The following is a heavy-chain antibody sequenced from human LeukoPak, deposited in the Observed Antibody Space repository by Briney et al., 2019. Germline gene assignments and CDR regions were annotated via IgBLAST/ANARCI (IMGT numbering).Heavy chain of an antibody. V-gene: IGHV1-69*13. CDR1: GGTFSSYA. Sequence: GASVTVSCKASGGTFSSYAISWVRQAPGQGLEWMGGIIPIFGTANYAQKFQGRVTITADESTSTAYMELSSLRSEDTAVYYCARGGEWELLRSDAFDIWGQGTMVTVSS. CDR3: ARGGEWELLRSDAFDI. J-gene: IGHJ3*02. D-gene: IGHD1-26*01. CDR2: IIPIFGTA.